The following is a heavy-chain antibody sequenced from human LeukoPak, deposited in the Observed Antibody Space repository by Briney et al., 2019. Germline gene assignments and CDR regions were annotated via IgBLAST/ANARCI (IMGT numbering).Heavy chain of an antibody. CDR2: INPSGGST. D-gene: IGHD5-12*01. CDR1: GNTFTSYY. J-gene: IGHJ4*02. Sequence: ASVKVSCKASGNTFTSYYMDWVRQAPGQGLEWMGIINPSGGSTSYAQKFQGRVTMTRDMSTSTVYMELSSLRSEDTAVYYCARRGSGLDYWGQGTLVTVSS. CDR3: ARRGSGLDY. V-gene: IGHV1-46*01.